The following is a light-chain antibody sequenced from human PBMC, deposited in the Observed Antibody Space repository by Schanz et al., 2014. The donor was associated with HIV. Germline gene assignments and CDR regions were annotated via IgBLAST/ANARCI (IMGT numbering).Light chain of an antibody. CDR2: GAS. CDR3: QQYGNSPFT. Sequence: EIVLTQSPATLSVSPGERATLSCRASQSVSSNLAWYQQKPGQAPRLLIYGASSRATGIPDRFSGSGSGTDFTLTISRLEPEDFAVYYCQQYGNSPFTFGPGTKVEIK. V-gene: IGKV3-20*01. J-gene: IGKJ3*01. CDR1: QSVSSN.